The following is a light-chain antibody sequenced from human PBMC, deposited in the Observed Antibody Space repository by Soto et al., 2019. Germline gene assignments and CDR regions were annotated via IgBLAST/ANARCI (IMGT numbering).Light chain of an antibody. J-gene: IGKJ1*01. CDR1: QFVSSSY. V-gene: IGKV3-20*01. Sequence: EIVLTQSPGTLSLSPGERATLSCRASQFVSSSYLAWYQQKPGQAPRLLIYGASSRATGIPDRFSGSGSGTDFTLTISRLEPEDFAVYYCQQYGSSRTFGQGTKVEIK. CDR2: GAS. CDR3: QQYGSSRT.